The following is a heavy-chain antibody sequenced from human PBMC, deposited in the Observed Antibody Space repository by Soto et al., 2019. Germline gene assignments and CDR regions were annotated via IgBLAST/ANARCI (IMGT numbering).Heavy chain of an antibody. D-gene: IGHD2-21*02. Sequence: QVQLVESGGGLVKPGGSLRLSCAASGFTFSDYYMSWIRQAPGKGLEWVSYISSSGSTIYYADSVKGRFTISRDNPKNSLYLQMNSLRAEDTAVYYCARTPYSVYCGGDCYPYYFDYWGQGTLVTVSS. CDR3: ARTPYSVYCGGDCYPYYFDY. J-gene: IGHJ4*02. CDR1: GFTFSDYY. CDR2: ISSSGSTI. V-gene: IGHV3-11*01.